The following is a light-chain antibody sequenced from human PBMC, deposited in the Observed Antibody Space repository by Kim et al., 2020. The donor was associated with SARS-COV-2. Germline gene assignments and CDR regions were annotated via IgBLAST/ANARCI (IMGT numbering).Light chain of an antibody. V-gene: IGKV3-20*01. CDR1: QRVISNY. CDR3: QQYGDSPRT. CDR2: VAS. J-gene: IGKJ1*01. Sequence: SLGERDTLSARAQQRVISNYLACDKQRPGPAPRLLIYVASSRATGIPDRVSGSGSGTEFTLTISRLGTEDFAVYNCQQYGDSPRTFGQGTKVAIK.